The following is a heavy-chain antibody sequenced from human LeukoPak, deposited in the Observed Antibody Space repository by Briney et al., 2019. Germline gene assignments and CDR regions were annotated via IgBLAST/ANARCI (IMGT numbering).Heavy chain of an antibody. V-gene: IGHV4-34*01. Sequence: SETLSLTCAVYGGSFSGYYWSWIRQPPGKGLEWIGEINHSGSTNYNPSLKSRVTISVDTSENQFSLKLSSVTAADTAVYYCARVASPVRSGPTWIQLWLRKDYYYYYMDVWGKGTTVTVSS. CDR2: INHSGST. CDR1: GGSFSGYY. CDR3: ARVASPVRSGPTWIQLWLRKDYYYYYMDV. J-gene: IGHJ6*03. D-gene: IGHD5-18*01.